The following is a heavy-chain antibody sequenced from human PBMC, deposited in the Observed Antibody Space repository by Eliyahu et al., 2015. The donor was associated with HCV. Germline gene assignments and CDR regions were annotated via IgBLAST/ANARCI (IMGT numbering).Heavy chain of an antibody. J-gene: IGHJ4*02. V-gene: IGHV3-74*01. CDR3: ARDRQEDIWTYHPMWDY. CDR1: GFTFXSHG. CDR2: INGDGTMT. D-gene: IGHD3/OR15-3a*01. Sequence: EVQLVESGGGLVQPGGSLRLSCAASGFTFXSHGMHWVRQVPGKGPVWVXCRINGDGTMTTDADSVKGRFTISRDNAKNTLYLQMNSLRVEDTAVYYCARDRQEDIWTYHPMWDYWGQGSLVTVSS.